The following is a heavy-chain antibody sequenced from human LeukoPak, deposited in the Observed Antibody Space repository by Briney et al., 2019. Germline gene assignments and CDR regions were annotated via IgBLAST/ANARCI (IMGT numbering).Heavy chain of an antibody. CDR2: IYYSGST. V-gene: IGHV4-59*08. Sequence: SETLSLTCTVSGGSISSYYWSWIRQPPGKGLEWIGYIYYSGSTNYNPSLKSRVTISVDTAKNQLSLQLSSVTAADTAVYYCARLEYDILMVKYYFDYWGQGTLVTVSS. CDR3: ARLEYDILMVKYYFDY. CDR1: GGSISSYY. J-gene: IGHJ4*02. D-gene: IGHD3-9*01.